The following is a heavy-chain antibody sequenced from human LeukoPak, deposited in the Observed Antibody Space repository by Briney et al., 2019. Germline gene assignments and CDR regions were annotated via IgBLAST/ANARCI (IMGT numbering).Heavy chain of an antibody. Sequence: ASVKVSCKASGYTFTGYYMHWVRQAPGQGLEWMGWINPNSGGTNYAQKFQGRVTMTRDTSISTAYMELSRLRSDDTAVYYCARVVRSGSYNWFDPWGQGTLVTVSS. CDR2: INPNSGGT. CDR3: ARVVRSGSYNWFDP. CDR1: GYTFTGYY. J-gene: IGHJ5*02. V-gene: IGHV1-2*02. D-gene: IGHD3-10*01.